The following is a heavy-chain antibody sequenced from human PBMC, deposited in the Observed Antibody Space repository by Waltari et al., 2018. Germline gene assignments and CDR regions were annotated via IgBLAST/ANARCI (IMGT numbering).Heavy chain of an antibody. Sequence: QVQLVQSGAEVKKPGSSVKVSCKASGGTFSSYTISWVRQAPGQGLEWMGRIIPILGIANYAKKFQGRVTMTRNTSISTAYMELSSLRSEDTAVYYCARGDDYYDSSGYSNWFDPWGQGTLVTVSS. D-gene: IGHD3-22*01. J-gene: IGHJ5*02. CDR3: ARGDDYYDSSGYSNWFDP. CDR1: GGTFSSYT. V-gene: IGHV1-69*02. CDR2: IIPILGIA.